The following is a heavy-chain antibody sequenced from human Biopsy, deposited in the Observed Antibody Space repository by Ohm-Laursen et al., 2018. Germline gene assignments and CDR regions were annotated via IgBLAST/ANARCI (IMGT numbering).Heavy chain of an antibody. CDR3: AKDRRTMRIWYFDL. CDR2: ISSSGNST. D-gene: IGHD4/OR15-4a*01. V-gene: IGHV3-23*01. CDR1: GFTIATYG. J-gene: IGHJ2*01. Sequence: GSLRLSCSASGFTIATYGMSWVRQAPGKGLEWASGISSSGNSTYYAGSVKGRFTISRDNSKNTLYLQLNSLRVDDTAVYYCAKDRRTMRIWYFDLWGRGTLVTVSS.